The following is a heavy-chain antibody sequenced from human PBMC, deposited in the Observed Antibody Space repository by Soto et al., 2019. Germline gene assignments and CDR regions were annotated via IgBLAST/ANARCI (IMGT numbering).Heavy chain of an antibody. CDR3: ARDLRRYYDSSGYYDYYYYYGMDV. D-gene: IGHD3-22*01. Sequence: SVKVSCKASGGTFSSYAISWVRQAPGQGLEWMGGIIPIFGTANYAQKFQGRVTITADESTSTAYMELSSLRSEDTAVYYCARDLRRYYDSSGYYDYYYYYGMDVWGQGTTVTVSS. CDR2: IIPIFGTA. J-gene: IGHJ6*02. V-gene: IGHV1-69*13. CDR1: GGTFSSYA.